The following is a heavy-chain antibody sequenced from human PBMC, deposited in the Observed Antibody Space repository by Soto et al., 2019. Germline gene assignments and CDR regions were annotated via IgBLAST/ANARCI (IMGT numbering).Heavy chain of an antibody. CDR2: IHYSGST. CDR3: AIQPRIPVAGTRFDP. Sequence: SETMSLTCTVSGGSISSSSYYWGWIRQPPGRGLECIGLIHYSGSTYYNPSLKSRVTISVDTSKNQLSLTLRSVAAAETTVYYCAIQPRIPVAGTRFDPWGPGAMVTVSS. V-gene: IGHV4-39*01. J-gene: IGHJ5*02. CDR1: GGSISSSSYY. D-gene: IGHD6-19*01.